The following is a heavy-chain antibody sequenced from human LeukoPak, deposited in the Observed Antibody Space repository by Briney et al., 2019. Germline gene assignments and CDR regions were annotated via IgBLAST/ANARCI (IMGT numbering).Heavy chain of an antibody. CDR3: RAGNYYYGMDV. CDR1: GYTLTELS. Sequence: ASVKVSCKVSGYTLTELSMHWVRQAPGKGLELMGGFDPEDGETIYAQKFQGRVTMTEDTSTDTAYMELSSLRSEDTAVYYCRAGNYYYGMDVWGQGTTVTVSS. CDR2: FDPEDGET. J-gene: IGHJ6*02. V-gene: IGHV1-24*01.